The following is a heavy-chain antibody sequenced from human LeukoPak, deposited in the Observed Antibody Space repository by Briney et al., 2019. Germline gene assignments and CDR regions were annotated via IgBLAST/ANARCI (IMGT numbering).Heavy chain of an antibody. Sequence: PSETLSLTCTVSGGSISSYYWSWIRQPAGKGLESIGHISTSGSTNYNPSLKSRVTISLDTSKNQFSLKLISVTAADTAVYYCARGVGSGYTDYWGQGALVTVSS. J-gene: IGHJ4*02. CDR1: GGSISSYY. V-gene: IGHV4-4*07. D-gene: IGHD3-22*01. CDR3: ARGVGSGYTDY. CDR2: ISTSGST.